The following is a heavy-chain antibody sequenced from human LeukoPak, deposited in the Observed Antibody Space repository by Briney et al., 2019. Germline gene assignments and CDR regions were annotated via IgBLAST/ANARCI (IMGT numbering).Heavy chain of an antibody. CDR2: ISGSGGST. CDR3: AKPLIATELPEAFDI. J-gene: IGHJ3*02. D-gene: IGHD1-7*01. CDR1: EFTFSSYA. V-gene: IGHV3-23*01. Sequence: GGTLRLSCAASEFTFSSYAMSWVRQAPGKGLEWVSSISGSGGSTYYADSVKGRFTISRDNSKNTLYLQMNSLRAEDTAVYYCAKPLIATELPEAFDIWGQGTMVTVSS.